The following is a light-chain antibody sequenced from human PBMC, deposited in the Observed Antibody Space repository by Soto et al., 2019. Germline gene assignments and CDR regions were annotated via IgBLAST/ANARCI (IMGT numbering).Light chain of an antibody. J-gene: IGKJ2*01. Sequence: EVVMTQSPATLSVSPGEGATLSCRASQSVNSYLAWYQQKPGQGPRLLIYGASTRATGVPARFSGSGSGTEFTLTISSLQSVDFAVYYCQQYGNSLYTFGQGTKLEIK. V-gene: IGKV3-15*01. CDR1: QSVNSY. CDR3: QQYGNSLYT. CDR2: GAS.